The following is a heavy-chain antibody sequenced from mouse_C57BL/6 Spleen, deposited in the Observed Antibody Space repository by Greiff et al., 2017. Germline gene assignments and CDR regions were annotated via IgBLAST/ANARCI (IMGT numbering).Heavy chain of an antibody. J-gene: IGHJ2*01. V-gene: IGHV1-64*01. CDR1: GYTFTSYW. CDR2: IHPNSGST. CDR3: ARNYDYDDYFDY. Sequence: QVQLQQPGAELVKPGASVKLSCKASGYTFTSYWMHWVKQRPGQGLEWIGMIHPNSGSTNYNEKFKSKATLTVDKSSGTAYMQLSSMTSEDSAVYYCARNYDYDDYFDYWGQGTTLTVSS. D-gene: IGHD2-4*01.